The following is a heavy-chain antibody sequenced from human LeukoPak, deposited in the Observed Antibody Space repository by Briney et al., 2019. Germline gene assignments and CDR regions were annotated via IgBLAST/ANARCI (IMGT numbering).Heavy chain of an antibody. CDR2: IRSKANSYAT. CDR1: GFTFSGSA. D-gene: IGHD2-21*01. V-gene: IGHV3-73*01. Sequence: PGGSLRLSCAASGFTFSGSAMHWVRQASGKGLEWVGRIRSKANSYATAYAASVKGRFTISRDDSKNTAYLQMNSLKAEDTAVYYCTTHGRIVVVAATIEPFHDWGQGTPVTVSS. CDR3: TTHGRIVVVAATIEPFHD. J-gene: IGHJ4*02.